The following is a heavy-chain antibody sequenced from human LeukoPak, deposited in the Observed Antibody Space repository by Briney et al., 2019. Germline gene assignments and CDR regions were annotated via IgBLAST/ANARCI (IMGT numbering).Heavy chain of an antibody. CDR1: GGSINSDDYY. Sequence: PSETLSLTCTVSGGSINSDDYYWSWIRQPPGKGLEWIAYIYYSGSTYYNPSLKSRVTISVDRSKNQFSLKLSSVTAADTAVYYCARGGRWLQAKVVDYWGQGTLVTVSS. CDR3: ARGGRWLQAKVVDY. D-gene: IGHD5-24*01. J-gene: IGHJ4*02. V-gene: IGHV4-30-2*01. CDR2: IYYSGST.